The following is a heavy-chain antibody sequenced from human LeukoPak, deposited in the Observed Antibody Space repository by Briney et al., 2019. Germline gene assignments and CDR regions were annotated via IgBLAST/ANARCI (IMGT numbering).Heavy chain of an antibody. CDR1: VYSFTIVHY. D-gene: IGHD2-2*01. CDR3: ARYCTSTTCILRGFDY. Sequence: SETLSPTCSVSVYSFTIVHYGGWIRQPPGKGLEWIANINHTGTATYNPSLKSRATISLNPPKNQFPLKLTSVPAADTAVYYCARYCTSTTCILRGFDYWGQGTVVTVS. J-gene: IGHJ4*02. CDR2: INHTGTA. V-gene: IGHV4-38-2*01.